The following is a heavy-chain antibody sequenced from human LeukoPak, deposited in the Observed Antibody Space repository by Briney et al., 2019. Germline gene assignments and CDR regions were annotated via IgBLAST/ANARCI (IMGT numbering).Heavy chain of an antibody. Sequence: GGSLRLSCAASGFTFSSHGIHWVRQAPGKGLEWVAVISYDENNKYYADSVKGRFTISRDNAKNSLYLQMNSLRAEDTAVYYCALTQEGGYSYGLGYYYDSSGAFDYWGQGALVTVSS. V-gene: IGHV3-30*03. CDR2: ISYDENNK. J-gene: IGHJ4*02. CDR1: GFTFSSHG. CDR3: ALTQEGGYSYGLGYYYDSSGAFDY. D-gene: IGHD3-22*01.